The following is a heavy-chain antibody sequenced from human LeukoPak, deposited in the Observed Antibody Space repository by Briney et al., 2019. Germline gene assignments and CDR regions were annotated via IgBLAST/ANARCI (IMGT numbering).Heavy chain of an antibody. J-gene: IGHJ4*02. V-gene: IGHV3-23*01. D-gene: IGHD6-19*01. Sequence: GVSLRLSCAASGFTFSSYAMSWVRQAPGKGLEWVSTIRGSGGGTYYADSVKGRFTISRDNSKNTLYLQMNSLRDEDTALYYCAKAGIGVVGYFDYWGQGTLVTVSS. CDR3: AKAGIGVVGYFDY. CDR2: IRGSGGGT. CDR1: GFTFSSYA.